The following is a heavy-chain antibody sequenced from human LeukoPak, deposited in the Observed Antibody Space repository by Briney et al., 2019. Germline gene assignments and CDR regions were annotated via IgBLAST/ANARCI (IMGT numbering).Heavy chain of an antibody. J-gene: IGHJ4*02. Sequence: PVGSLRLSCAASGFTFSSYGMHWVRQAPGKGLEWVAVIWYDGSNKYYADSVKGRFTISRDNSKNTLYLQMNSLRAEDTAVYYCAKDPAAARPYYFDYWGQGTLVTVSS. CDR2: IWYDGSNK. CDR3: AKDPAAARPYYFDY. V-gene: IGHV3-33*06. CDR1: GFTFSSYG. D-gene: IGHD6-6*01.